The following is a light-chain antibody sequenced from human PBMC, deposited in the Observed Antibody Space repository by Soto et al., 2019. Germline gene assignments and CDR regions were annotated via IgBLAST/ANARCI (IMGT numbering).Light chain of an antibody. Sequence: EIVLTQSPATLSLSPGDRVTLSCRASQSVSSSYLAWYQQKPGQAPRLLIYGASSRATGIPDRFSGSGSGTDFTLTISRLEPEDFAVYYCQQYGSSPPITFGQGTRLEIK. CDR2: GAS. J-gene: IGKJ5*01. CDR3: QQYGSSPPIT. V-gene: IGKV3-20*01. CDR1: QSVSSSY.